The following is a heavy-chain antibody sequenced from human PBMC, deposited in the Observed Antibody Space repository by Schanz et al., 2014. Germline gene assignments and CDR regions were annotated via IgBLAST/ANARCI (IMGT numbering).Heavy chain of an antibody. CDR1: GFTFSSYS. CDR3: AKDRQTTVNRVGYYYGMDV. V-gene: IGHV3-21*01. D-gene: IGHD4-4*01. J-gene: IGHJ6*02. CDR2: ISSSSSYI. Sequence: EVQLVESGGGLVQPGGSLRLSCAASGFTFSSYSMNWVRQAPGKGLEWVSSISSSSSYIYYADSMKGRFTISRDNAKNSLYLQMNSLRAEDTAVYYCAKDRQTTVNRVGYYYGMDVWGQGTTVTVSS.